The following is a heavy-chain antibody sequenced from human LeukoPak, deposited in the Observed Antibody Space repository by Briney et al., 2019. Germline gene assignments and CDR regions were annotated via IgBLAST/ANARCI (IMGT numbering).Heavy chain of an antibody. CDR3: TTGAPTVTAYEFDY. CDR1: GYTFTGYY. J-gene: IGHJ4*02. Sequence: ASVKVSCKASGYTFTGYYMHWVRQAPGKGLEWMGGFDPEDGETIYAQKFQGRVTMTEDTSTDTAYMELSSLRSEDTAVYYCTTGAPTVTAYEFDYWGQGTLVTVSS. V-gene: IGHV1-24*01. D-gene: IGHD4-11*01. CDR2: FDPEDGET.